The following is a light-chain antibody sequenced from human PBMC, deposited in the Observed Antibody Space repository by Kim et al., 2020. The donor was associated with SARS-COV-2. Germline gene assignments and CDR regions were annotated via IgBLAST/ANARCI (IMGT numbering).Light chain of an antibody. CDR3: QHRANWLALT. J-gene: IGKJ4*01. CDR1: QSVGYY. V-gene: IGKV3-11*01. Sequence: SPGERATLSCRASQSVGYYLAWYQQQPGQAPRLLIYDASNRATGIPARFSGSGSGTDFTLTISSLESEDFGIYYCQHRANWLALTFGGGTKVDIK. CDR2: DAS.